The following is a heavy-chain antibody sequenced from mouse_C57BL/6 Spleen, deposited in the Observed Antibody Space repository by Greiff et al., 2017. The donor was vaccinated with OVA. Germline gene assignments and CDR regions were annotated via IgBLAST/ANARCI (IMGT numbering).Heavy chain of an antibody. D-gene: IGHD1-1*01. CDR2: IDPSDSYT. Sequence: QVQLQQPGAELVKPGASVKLSCKASGYTFTSYWMQWVKQRPGQGLEWIGEIDPSDSYTNYNQKFKGKATLTVDTSSSTAYMQLSSLTSEDAAVYYCARGGSSYVAYWGQGTLVTVSA. CDR3: ARGGSSYVAY. CDR1: GYTFTSYW. V-gene: IGHV1-50*01. J-gene: IGHJ3*01.